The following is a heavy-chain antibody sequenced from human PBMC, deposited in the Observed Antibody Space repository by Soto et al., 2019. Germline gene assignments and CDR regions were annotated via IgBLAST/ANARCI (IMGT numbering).Heavy chain of an antibody. CDR2: TNEDGSII. J-gene: IGHJ4*02. Sequence: GGSLRLSCAASGFTFSSYWMHWVRQAPGKGLAWVSRTNEDGSIINYADSVKGRFTISRDNAKDILYLEMNSLRAEDTAVYYCTRDIGGWGAYWGQGALVTVSS. V-gene: IGHV3-74*01. CDR1: GFTFSSYW. CDR3: TRDIGGWGAY. D-gene: IGHD3-10*01.